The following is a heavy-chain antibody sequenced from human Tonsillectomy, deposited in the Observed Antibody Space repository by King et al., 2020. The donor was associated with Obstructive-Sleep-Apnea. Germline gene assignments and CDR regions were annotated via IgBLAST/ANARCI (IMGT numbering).Heavy chain of an antibody. CDR2: ISNIEGST. Sequence: VQLVESGGDLVQPGGSLRLSCAASGFTFSSYAMSWVRQAPGKGLEWVSAISNIEGSTFYADSVKGRFTISGDNSKNTLYLQMNSLRAEDTAIYYCATERAGWYYFTYWGQGTLVTVSS. CDR3: ATERAGWYYFTY. D-gene: IGHD2-8*01. V-gene: IGHV3-23*04. CDR1: GFTFSSYA. J-gene: IGHJ4*02.